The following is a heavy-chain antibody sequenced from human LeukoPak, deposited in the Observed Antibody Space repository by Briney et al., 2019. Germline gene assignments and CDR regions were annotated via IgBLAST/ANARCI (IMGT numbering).Heavy chain of an antibody. V-gene: IGHV4-34*01. J-gene: IGHJ5*02. D-gene: IGHD2-15*01. Sequence: PSETLSLTCAVYGGSFSGYYWSWIRQPPGKGLEWIGEINHSGSTNYNPSLKSRVTISVDTSKNQFSLKLSSVTAADTAVYYCATRNLVVAATFDWFDPWGQGTLVTVSS. CDR1: GGSFSGYY. CDR3: ATRNLVVAATFDWFDP. CDR2: INHSGST.